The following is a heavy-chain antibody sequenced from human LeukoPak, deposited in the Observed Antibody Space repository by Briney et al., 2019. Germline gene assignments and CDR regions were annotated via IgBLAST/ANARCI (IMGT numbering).Heavy chain of an antibody. CDR1: GYTFTGYY. CDR2: INPNSGGT. V-gene: IGHV1-2*06. D-gene: IGHD3-22*01. CDR3: HYYDSSGYWNY. Sequence: GASVKVSCKASGYTFTGYYIHWVRQAPGQGLEWMGRINPNSGGTNYAQKFQGRVTMTRDTSISTAYMEMSRLRSDDTAMYYCHYYDSSGYWNYWGQGTLVTVSS. J-gene: IGHJ4*02.